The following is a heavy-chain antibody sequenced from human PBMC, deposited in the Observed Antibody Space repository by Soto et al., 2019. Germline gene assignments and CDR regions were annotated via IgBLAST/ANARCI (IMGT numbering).Heavy chain of an antibody. CDR2: IIPILGIA. J-gene: IGHJ6*03. CDR3: ARANASVDIVGTYYYYYYMDV. D-gene: IGHD5-12*01. CDR1: GGTFSSYT. Sequence: ASVKVSCKASGGTFSSYTISWVRQAPGQGLEWMGRIIPILGIANYAQKFQGRVTITADKSTSTAYMELSSLRSEDTAVYYCARANASVDIVGTYYYYYYMDVWAKGTTVTVSS. V-gene: IGHV1-69*02.